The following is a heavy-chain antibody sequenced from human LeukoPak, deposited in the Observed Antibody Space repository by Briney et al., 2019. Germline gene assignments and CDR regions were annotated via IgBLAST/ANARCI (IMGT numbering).Heavy chain of an antibody. J-gene: IGHJ4*02. V-gene: IGHV3-23*01. D-gene: IGHD5-24*01. Sequence: GGSLRLSCAASGFTFSSYAMSWVRQAPGKGLEWVSAISGSGGSTYYADSVKGRFTISRDNSKNTLYLQMTSLRVEDTAVYYCARAQGTTNGLLDNWGQGVLVTVSS. CDR3: ARAQGTTNGLLDN. CDR2: ISGSGGST. CDR1: GFTFSSYA.